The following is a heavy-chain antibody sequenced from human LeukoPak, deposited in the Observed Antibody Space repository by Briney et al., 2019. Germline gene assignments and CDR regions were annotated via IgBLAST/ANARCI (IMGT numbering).Heavy chain of an antibody. Sequence: ASVKVSCKASGYTFTNYAVSWLRQAPGQTLEWMGWVSAYSGNTNYAQNFHDRLTMTTDTSTSTAYMELRSLTSEDTAVYYCAREGRLMSVTTVHPWGQGTLVTVSP. D-gene: IGHD2/OR15-2a*01. V-gene: IGHV1-18*01. CDR2: VSAYSGNT. CDR1: GYTFTNYA. CDR3: AREGRLMSVTTVHP. J-gene: IGHJ5*02.